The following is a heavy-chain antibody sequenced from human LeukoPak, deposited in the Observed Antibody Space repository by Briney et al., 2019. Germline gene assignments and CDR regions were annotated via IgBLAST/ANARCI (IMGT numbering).Heavy chain of an antibody. CDR1: GFTLNNYA. Sequence: PGGSLRLSCAASGFTLNNYAMSWVRQAPGRGLEWVSAISSGGDYTNSADSVKGRFTISRDNSRNTLYLQMNSLRAEDTAVYYCARPGNYYDSSGYYYGFDYWGQGTLVTVSS. CDR3: ARPGNYYDSSGYYYGFDY. CDR2: ISSGGDYT. D-gene: IGHD3-22*01. J-gene: IGHJ4*02. V-gene: IGHV3-23*01.